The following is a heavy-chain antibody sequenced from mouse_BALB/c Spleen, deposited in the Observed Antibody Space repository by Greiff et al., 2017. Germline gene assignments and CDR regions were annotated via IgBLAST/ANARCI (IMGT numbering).Heavy chain of an antibody. CDR2: IDPANGNT. CDR3: ARTDYGYGYWYFDV. CDR1: GYTFTSYY. Sequence: VQLQQSGAELVKPGASVKLSCKASGYTFTSYYMYWVKQRPGQGLEWIGRIDPANGNTKYDPKFQGKATITADTSSNTAYLQLSSLTSEDTSVYYCARTDYGYGYWYFDVWGAGTTVTVSS. V-gene: IGHV14-3*02. D-gene: IGHD1-2*01. J-gene: IGHJ1*01.